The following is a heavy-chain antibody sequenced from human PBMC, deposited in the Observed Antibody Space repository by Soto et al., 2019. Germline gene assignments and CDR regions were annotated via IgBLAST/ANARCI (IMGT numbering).Heavy chain of an antibody. CDR1: GFTVSSNY. D-gene: IGHD6-6*01. Sequence: LRLSCAASGFTVSSNYMSWVRQAPGKGLEWVSVIYSGGSTYYADSVKGRFTISRDNSKNTLYLQMNSLRAEDTAVYYCARIPWIAGYSSSGVKDYWGQGTLVTVSS. V-gene: IGHV3-53*01. CDR3: ARIPWIAGYSSSGVKDY. J-gene: IGHJ4*02. CDR2: IYSGGST.